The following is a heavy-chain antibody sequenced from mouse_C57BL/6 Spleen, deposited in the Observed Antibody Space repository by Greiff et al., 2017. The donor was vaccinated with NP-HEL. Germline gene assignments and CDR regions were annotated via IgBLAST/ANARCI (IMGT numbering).Heavy chain of an antibody. V-gene: IGHV1-26*01. CDR3: ARKKIANFYDY. Sequence: EVQLQQSGPELVKPGASVKISCKASGYTFTDYYMNWVKQSHGKSLEWIGDINPNNGGTSYNQKFKGKATLTVDKSSSTAYMELRSLTSEDSAVYYCARKKIANFYDYWGQGTTLTVSS. J-gene: IGHJ2*01. D-gene: IGHD5-1-1*01. CDR1: GYTFTDYY. CDR2: INPNNGGT.